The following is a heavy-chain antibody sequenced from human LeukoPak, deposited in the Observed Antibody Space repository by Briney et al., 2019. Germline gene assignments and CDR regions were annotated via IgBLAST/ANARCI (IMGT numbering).Heavy chain of an antibody. V-gene: IGHV1-24*01. CDR2: FDPEDGET. Sequence: GASVKVSCKVSGYTLTELSMHWVRQAPGKGLEWMGGFDPEDGETIYAQKFQGRVTMTKDTSTDTAYMELSSLRSEDTAVYYCATIAARYSLRHASYGMDVWGQGTTVTVSS. CDR3: ATIAARYSLRHASYGMDV. CDR1: GYTLTELS. D-gene: IGHD6-6*01. J-gene: IGHJ6*02.